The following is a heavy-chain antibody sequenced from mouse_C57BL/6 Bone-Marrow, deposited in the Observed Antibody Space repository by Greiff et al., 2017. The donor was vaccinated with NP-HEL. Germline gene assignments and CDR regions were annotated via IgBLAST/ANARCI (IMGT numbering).Heavy chain of an antibody. V-gene: IGHV5-4*01. Sequence: EVMLVESGGGLVKPGGSLKLSCAASGFTFSSYTMSWVRQTPEKRLEWVATISDGGSYTYYPDNVKGRFTISRDNAKNNLYLQMSHLKSEDTAMYYCARDGPFYYGSSHCYFDVWGTGTTVTVSS. CDR3: ARDGPFYYGSSHCYFDV. CDR2: ISDGGSYT. J-gene: IGHJ1*03. D-gene: IGHD1-1*01. CDR1: GFTFSSYT.